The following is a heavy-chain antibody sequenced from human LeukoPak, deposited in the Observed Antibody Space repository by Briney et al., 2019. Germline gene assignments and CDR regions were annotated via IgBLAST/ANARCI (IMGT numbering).Heavy chain of an antibody. Sequence: SETLSLTCAVSGGSISSSNWWSWVRQPPGKGLEWIGEIYHSGSTNYNPSLKSRVTISVDKSKNQFSLKLSSVTAADTAVYYCARDPTITVTTISPYYYCGMDVWGQGTTVTVSS. CDR1: GGSISSSNW. CDR3: ARDPTITVTTISPYYYCGMDV. D-gene: IGHD4-11*01. CDR2: IYHSGST. V-gene: IGHV4-4*02. J-gene: IGHJ6*02.